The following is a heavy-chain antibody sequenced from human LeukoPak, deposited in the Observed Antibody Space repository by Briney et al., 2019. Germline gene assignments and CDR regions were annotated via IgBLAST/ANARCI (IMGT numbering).Heavy chain of an antibody. J-gene: IGHJ4*02. CDR3: ARRGDFWSGYSGDY. CDR1: GFSFSSYW. CDR2: IKQDGREK. Sequence: PGGSLRLSCAASGFSFSSYWMSWVRQAPGKGLEWVANIKQDGREKYYVDSVKGRFTISRDNAKNSLYLQMNSLRAEDTAVYYCARRGDFWSGYSGDYWGQGTLVTVSS. V-gene: IGHV3-7*01. D-gene: IGHD3-3*01.